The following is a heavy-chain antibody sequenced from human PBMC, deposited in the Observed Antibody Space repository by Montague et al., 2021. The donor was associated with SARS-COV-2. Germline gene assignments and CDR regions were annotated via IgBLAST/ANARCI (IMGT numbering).Heavy chain of an antibody. CDR3: ARERWAVGVSFDY. CDR1: GGSVSSNRAT. J-gene: IGHJ4*02. Sequence: CAISGGSVSSNRATWLWIRQSPSRGLEWLGRTYYRSRWSNDYAVSVRSRIIINPDTSTNQFSLQLSPVTPEDTAVYFCARERWAVGVSFDYWGQGTLVTASS. V-gene: IGHV6-1*01. CDR2: TYYRSRWSN. D-gene: IGHD1-26*01.